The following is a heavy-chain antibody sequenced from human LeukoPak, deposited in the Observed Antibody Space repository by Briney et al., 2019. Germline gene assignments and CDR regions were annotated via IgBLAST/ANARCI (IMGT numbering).Heavy chain of an antibody. CDR2: IYTSGST. V-gene: IGHV4-61*02. D-gene: IGHD3-3*01. CDR1: GGSISSGSYY. CDR3: ARDYPSNYDFWSGYHSGGMDV. J-gene: IGHJ6*02. Sequence: SETLSLTCTVSGGSISSGSYYWSWIRQPAGKGLEWIGRIYTSGSTNYNPSPKSRVAISVDTSKNQFSLKLSSVTAADTAVYYCARDYPSNYDFWSGYHSGGMDVWGQGTTVTVSS.